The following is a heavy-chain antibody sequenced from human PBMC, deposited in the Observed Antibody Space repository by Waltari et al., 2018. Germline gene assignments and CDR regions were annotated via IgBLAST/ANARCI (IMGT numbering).Heavy chain of an antibody. J-gene: IGHJ4*02. CDR3: ATNEIPWH. CDR1: GSTFSNYP. Sequence: QVVLVESGGGVVQPGTSLTLSCVASGSTFSNYPMQWVRQAPGKGLEWLAVVSSDGSTKNFADSVKGRFSVSRDNSKNMLYLQMNNLRVQDTAFYYCATNEIPWHWGQGTLVTVSS. CDR2: VSSDGSTK. V-gene: IGHV3-30*01. D-gene: IGHD2-2*02.